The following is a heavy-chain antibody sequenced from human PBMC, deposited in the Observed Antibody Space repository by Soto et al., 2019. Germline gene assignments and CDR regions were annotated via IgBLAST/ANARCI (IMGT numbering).Heavy chain of an antibody. CDR1: GYTFTSYC. V-gene: IGHV1-46*01. D-gene: IGHD3-10*01. Sequence: ASVKVSCKASGYTFTSYCVHWVRQAPGQGLEWMGIINPSGGSTSYAQKFQGRVTMTRDTSTSTVYMELSSLRSEDTAVYYCASGRTYYYGSGSYYYNYYYGMDFWGQGTTVTVSS. CDR3: ASGRTYYYGSGSYYYNYYYGMDF. CDR2: INPSGGST. J-gene: IGHJ6*02.